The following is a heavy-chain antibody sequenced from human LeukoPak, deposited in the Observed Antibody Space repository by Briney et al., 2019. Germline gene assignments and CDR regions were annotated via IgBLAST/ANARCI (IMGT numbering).Heavy chain of an antibody. Sequence: GGSLRLSCAAPGFTFSDYYMSWIRQAPGKGLEWVSYISSSGSTIYYADSVKGRFTISRDNAKNSLYLQMNSLRAEDTAVYYCASELGYCSGGSCYSTDYWGQGTLVTVSS. V-gene: IGHV3-11*04. CDR2: ISSSGSTI. D-gene: IGHD2-15*01. J-gene: IGHJ4*02. CDR1: GFTFSDYY. CDR3: ASELGYCSGGSCYSTDY.